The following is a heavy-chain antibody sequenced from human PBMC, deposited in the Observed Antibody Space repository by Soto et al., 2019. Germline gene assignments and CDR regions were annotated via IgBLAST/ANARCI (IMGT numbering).Heavy chain of an antibody. V-gene: IGHV5-10-1*01. J-gene: IGHJ6*02. CDR1: GYSFTSYW. Sequence: GESLKISCKGSGYSFTSYWISWVRQMPGKGLEWMWRIDPSDSYTNYSPSFQGHVTISADKSISTAYLQWSSLKASDTAMYYCARRAYYDSSGYYYYYYGMDVWGQGTTVTVSS. CDR3: ARRAYYDSSGYYYYYYGMDV. CDR2: IDPSDSYT. D-gene: IGHD3-22*01.